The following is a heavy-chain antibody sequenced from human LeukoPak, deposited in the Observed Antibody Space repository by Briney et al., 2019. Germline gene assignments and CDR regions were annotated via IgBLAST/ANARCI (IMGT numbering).Heavy chain of an antibody. V-gene: IGHV3-74*01. J-gene: IGHJ6*02. CDR3: ARANPPYYDFWSGYFYYYYGMDV. CDR1: GFTVSSNY. Sequence: PGGSLRLSCAASGFTVSSNYMSWVRQAPGKGLVWVSRINSDGSSTSYADSVKGRFTISRDNAKNTLYLQMNSLRAEDTAVYYCARANPPYYDFWSGYFYYYYGMDVWGQGTTVTVSS. CDR2: INSDGSST. D-gene: IGHD3-3*01.